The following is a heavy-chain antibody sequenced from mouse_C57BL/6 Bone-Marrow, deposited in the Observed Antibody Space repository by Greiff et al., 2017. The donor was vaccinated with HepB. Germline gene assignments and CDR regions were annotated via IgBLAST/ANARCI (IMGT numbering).Heavy chain of an antibody. CDR2: IHPNSGST. J-gene: IGHJ2*01. Sequence: QVQLQQPGAELVKPGASVKLSCKASGYTFTSYWMHWVKQRPGQGLEWIGMIHPNSGSTNYNEKFKSKATLTVDKSSSTAYMQLSSLTSEDSAVYYCARPFITTVVATGWGQGTTLTVSS. CDR1: GYTFTSYW. D-gene: IGHD1-1*01. CDR3: ARPFITTVVATG. V-gene: IGHV1-64*01.